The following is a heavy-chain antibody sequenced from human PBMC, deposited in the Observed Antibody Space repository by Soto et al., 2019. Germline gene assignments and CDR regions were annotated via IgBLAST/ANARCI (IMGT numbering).Heavy chain of an antibody. V-gene: IGHV3-53*01. CDR1: GFTVSSNY. D-gene: IGHD1-1*01. CDR2: IYSGGST. Sequence: EVQLVESGGALIQPGGSLRLSCAASGFTVSSNYMSWVRQAPGKGLEWVSVIYSGGSTYYADSVKGRFTISRDNSKDTLYLQMNSLRAEDTAVYYCSTRNWFDPWGQGTLVTVSS. J-gene: IGHJ5*02. CDR3: STRNWFDP.